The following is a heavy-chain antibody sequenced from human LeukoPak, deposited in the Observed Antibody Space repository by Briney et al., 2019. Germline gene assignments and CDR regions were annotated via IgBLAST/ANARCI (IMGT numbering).Heavy chain of an antibody. Sequence: SETLSLTCTVSGGSISSYYWSWIRQPAGKGLEWIGYIYYSGSTNYNPSLKSRVTISVDTSKNQFSLKLSSVTAADTAVYYCAREDAIVATIDYWGQGTLVTVSS. CDR1: GGSISSYY. CDR3: AREDAIVATIDY. V-gene: IGHV4-59*12. CDR2: IYYSGST. D-gene: IGHD5-12*01. J-gene: IGHJ4*02.